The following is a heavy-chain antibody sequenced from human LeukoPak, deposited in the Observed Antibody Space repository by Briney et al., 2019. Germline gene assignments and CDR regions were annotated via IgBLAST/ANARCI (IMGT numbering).Heavy chain of an antibody. V-gene: IGHV3-23*01. J-gene: IGHJ4*02. CDR3: ARHDSFIPY. CDR1: GFTFSYYA. CDR2: ISDTGRRT. Sequence: GGSLRLSCAASGFTFSYYALSRVRQAAGKGLEWVSGISDTGRRTYYTDSVQGRFTISRDESKKTVYLLMNTLRAEDTAVYFCARHDSFIPYWGQGTLVTVSS. D-gene: IGHD3-16*02.